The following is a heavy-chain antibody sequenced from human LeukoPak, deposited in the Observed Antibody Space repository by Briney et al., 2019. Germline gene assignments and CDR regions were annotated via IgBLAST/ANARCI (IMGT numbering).Heavy chain of an antibody. CDR3: ARPNCDSTSCHFDY. CDR2: VNPNSGGT. V-gene: IGHV1-2*02. J-gene: IGHJ4*02. CDR1: GYTFTVYY. Sequence: ASVTVSCTASGYTFTVYYMHWVRQAPGQGLEWMAWVNPNSGGTNLAQKFQGRVTMTRDTSISTAYMELSRLTSDDTAVYYCARPNCDSTSCHFDYWGQGTLVTVSS. D-gene: IGHD2-2*01.